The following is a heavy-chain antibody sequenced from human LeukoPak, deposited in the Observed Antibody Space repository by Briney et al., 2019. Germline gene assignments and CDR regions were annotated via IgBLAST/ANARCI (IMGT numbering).Heavy chain of an antibody. CDR3: AYGGNSLWDAFDI. Sequence: ASVKVYCKASGYTFTSYYMHWVRQAPGQGLEWMGIINPSGGSTSYAQKFQGRVTMTGDTSTSTVYMELSSLRSEDTAVYYCAYGGNSLWDAFDIWGQGTMVTVSS. V-gene: IGHV1-46*03. CDR1: GYTFTSYY. D-gene: IGHD4-23*01. CDR2: INPSGGST. J-gene: IGHJ3*02.